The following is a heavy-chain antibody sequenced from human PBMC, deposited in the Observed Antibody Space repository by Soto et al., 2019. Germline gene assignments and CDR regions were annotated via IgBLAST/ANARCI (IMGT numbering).Heavy chain of an antibody. D-gene: IGHD1-26*01. J-gene: IGHJ6*02. CDR2: INAGNGNT. CDR3: ARSLGAYYNYGMDV. V-gene: IGHV1-3*01. Sequence: ASVKVSCKASGYTFTCYAMHWVRQAPGQKLEWIGRINAGNGNTKYSQKFQGRVTITSDTSASTAYMELSSLRSEDTAVYYCARSLGAYYNYGMDVWGQGTTVTVSS. CDR1: GYTFTCYA.